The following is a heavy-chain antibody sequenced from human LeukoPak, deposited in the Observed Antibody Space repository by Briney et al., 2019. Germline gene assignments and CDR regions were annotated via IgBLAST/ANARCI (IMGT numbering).Heavy chain of an antibody. V-gene: IGHV4-59*01. D-gene: IGHD6-19*01. CDR1: GGSMSSYF. Sequence: SETLSLTCTVSGGSMSSYFWSWIRQPPGKGLEWIGYIYYSGSTSKIPSLKSRVTMSVESTNNQFSLKLNSVTAADTAVYYCARGYSTGSKRFSLYYYMDAWGKGTTVSVSS. CDR3: ARGYSTGSKRFSLYYYMDA. CDR2: IYYSGST. J-gene: IGHJ6*03.